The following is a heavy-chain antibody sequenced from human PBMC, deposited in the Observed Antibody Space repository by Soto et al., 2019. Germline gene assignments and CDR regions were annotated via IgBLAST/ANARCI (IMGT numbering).Heavy chain of an antibody. CDR2: IYYSGST. CDR1: GGSISSYY. Sequence: SETLSLTCTVSGGSISSYYWSWIRQPPGKGLEWIGYIYYSGSTNYNPSLKSRVTISVDTSKNQFSLKLSSVTAADTAVYYCARDAGGYSGSYSFDYWGQGTPVTVSS. V-gene: IGHV4-59*01. J-gene: IGHJ4*02. CDR3: ARDAGGYSGSYSFDY. D-gene: IGHD1-26*01.